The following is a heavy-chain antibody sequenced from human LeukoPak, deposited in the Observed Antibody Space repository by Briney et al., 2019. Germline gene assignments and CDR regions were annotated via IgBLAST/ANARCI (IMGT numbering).Heavy chain of an antibody. CDR3: ARRTYFGL. CDR1: GGSISNYY. Sequence: PETLSLTCTVSGGSISNYYWSWVRQPPGKGLEWIGYIYYSGSTTYNPSLKNRVTISVDTSKNQFSLKLSSVTAADTAVYYCARRTYFGLWGRGILVTVSS. J-gene: IGHJ2*01. V-gene: IGHV4-59*08. CDR2: IYYSGST.